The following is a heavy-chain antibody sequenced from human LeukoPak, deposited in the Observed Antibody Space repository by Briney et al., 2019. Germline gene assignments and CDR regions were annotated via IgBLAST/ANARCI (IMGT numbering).Heavy chain of an antibody. D-gene: IGHD3-3*01. V-gene: IGHV1-18*01. CDR1: GYTFTSYG. CDR2: ISAYNGNT. Sequence: ASVKVSCKASGYTFTSYGISWVRQAPGQGLEWMGWISAYNGNTNYAQKLQGRVTMTTDTSTSTAYMELRSLRSDDTAVYYCAREIRQYDFWSGYYWAAPRNWFDPWGQGTLVTVSS. CDR3: AREIRQYDFWSGYYWAAPRNWFDP. J-gene: IGHJ5*02.